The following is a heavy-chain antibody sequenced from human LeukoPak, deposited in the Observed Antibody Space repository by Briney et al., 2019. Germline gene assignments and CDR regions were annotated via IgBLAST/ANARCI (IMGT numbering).Heavy chain of an antibody. Sequence: GGSLRLSCAASGFTFSSYAMSWVRQAPGKGLEWVSAISGSGGSTYYADSVKGRFTISRDNSKNTLYLQMNSLRAEDTAVYYCAKPNTILFGVVIIGYYFDYWGQGTLVTVSS. CDR2: ISGSGGST. CDR3: AKPNTILFGVVIIGYYFDY. D-gene: IGHD3-3*01. V-gene: IGHV3-23*01. J-gene: IGHJ4*02. CDR1: GFTFSSYA.